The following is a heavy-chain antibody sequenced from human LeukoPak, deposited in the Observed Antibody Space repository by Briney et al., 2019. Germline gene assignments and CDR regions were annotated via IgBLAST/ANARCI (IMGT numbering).Heavy chain of an antibody. Sequence: PGGSLRLSCVASGFTFSSYWMHWVRQAPGKGLVWVARIKGDGSFTNYADSVNGRFTISGDNAKNTLYIHMHSLRAEETAVYYCVRDGDVFNFEYWGQGNLVTVSS. J-gene: IGHJ4*02. CDR2: IKGDGSFT. D-gene: IGHD5-24*01. V-gene: IGHV3-74*01. CDR3: VRDGDVFNFEY. CDR1: GFTFSSYW.